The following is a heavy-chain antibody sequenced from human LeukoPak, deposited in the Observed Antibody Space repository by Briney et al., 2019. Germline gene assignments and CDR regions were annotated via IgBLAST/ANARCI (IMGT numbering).Heavy chain of an antibody. Sequence: KPSETLSLTCSVSGGSISSSSYYWGWIRQPPGKGLEWIGSFYYSGNTYYNPSLKSRVTISVDTSKNEFSLKLRSVTAADPAVYYCARTAGVAVAGSRQYFDYWGQGTLVTVSS. V-gene: IGHV4-39*01. D-gene: IGHD6-19*01. J-gene: IGHJ4*02. CDR2: FYYSGNT. CDR1: GGSISSSSYY. CDR3: ARTAGVAVAGSRQYFDY.